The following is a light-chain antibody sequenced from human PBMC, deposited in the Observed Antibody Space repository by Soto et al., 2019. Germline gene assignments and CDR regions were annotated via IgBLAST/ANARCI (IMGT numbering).Light chain of an antibody. Sequence: EIVLTQAPATLSLSPQERATRSCRASQSVSSYLAWYQQKPGQAPRLLIYDASNRATGIPARFSGSGSGTDFTITISSLEPEDFAVYYCHKSSNWPPRLPFGGGTKVETK. CDR2: DAS. CDR1: QSVSSY. J-gene: IGKJ4*01. V-gene: IGKV3-11*01. CDR3: HKSSNWPPRLP.